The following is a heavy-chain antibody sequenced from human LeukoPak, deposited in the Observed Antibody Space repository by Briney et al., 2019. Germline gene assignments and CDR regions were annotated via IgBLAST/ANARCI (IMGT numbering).Heavy chain of an antibody. CDR2: ISSIGTI. J-gene: IGHJ4*02. CDR3: ARHLSGVTGYSYGRGIDY. Sequence: GGSLRLSCAASGFTFSDYYMSWIRQAPGKGLEWVSYISSIGTIYYADSVKGRFTISRDNAKNSLYLQMNSLRAEDTAVYYCARHLSGVTGYSYGRGIDYWGQGTLVTVSS. D-gene: IGHD5-18*01. V-gene: IGHV3-11*01. CDR1: GFTFSDYY.